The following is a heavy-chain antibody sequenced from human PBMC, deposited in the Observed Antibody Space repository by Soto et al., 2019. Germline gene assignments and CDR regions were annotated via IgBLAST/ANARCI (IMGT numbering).Heavy chain of an antibody. V-gene: IGHV1-69*13. CDR1: GGTFSSYA. CDR3: ARAPAAAGTPYYYYYGMDV. Sequence: SVKVSCKASGGTFSSYAISWVRQAPGQGLEWMGGIIPIFGTANYAQKFRGRVTITADESTSTAYMELSSLRSEDTAVYYCARAPAAAGTPYYYYYGMDVWGQGTTVTVSS. CDR2: IIPIFGTA. J-gene: IGHJ6*02. D-gene: IGHD6-13*01.